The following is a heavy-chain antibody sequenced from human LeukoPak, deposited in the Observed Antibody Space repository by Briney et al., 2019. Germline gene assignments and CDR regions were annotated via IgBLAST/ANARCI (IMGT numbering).Heavy chain of an antibody. CDR3: ARDVDCTNDGCPQSGLAY. D-gene: IGHD2-8*01. V-gene: IGHV4-4*07. CDR1: GGSISSYY. Sequence: SETLSLTCTVSGGSISSYYWNWIRQPAGKGLDWIGRIYTSGSTNYNPSLKSRVTMSVDTSKNQFSLKLTSVTAADTAVYYCARDVDCTNDGCPQSGLAYWGQGALVTVSS. CDR2: IYTSGST. J-gene: IGHJ4*02.